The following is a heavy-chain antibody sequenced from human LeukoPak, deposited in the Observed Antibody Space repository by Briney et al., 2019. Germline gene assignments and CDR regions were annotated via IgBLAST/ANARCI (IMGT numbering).Heavy chain of an antibody. CDR1: GGTFSSYA. Sequence: ASVKVSCKASGGTFSSYAISWVRQAPGQGLEWMGWISAYNGNTNYAQKLQGRVTMTTDTSTSTAYMELRSLRSDDTAVYYCARARYYDSSGLDIWGQGTMVTVSS. CDR2: ISAYNGNT. CDR3: ARARYYDSSGLDI. J-gene: IGHJ3*02. V-gene: IGHV1-18*01. D-gene: IGHD3-22*01.